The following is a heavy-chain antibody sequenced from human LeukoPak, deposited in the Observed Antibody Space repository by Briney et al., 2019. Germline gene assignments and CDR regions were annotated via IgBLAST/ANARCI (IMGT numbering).Heavy chain of an antibody. J-gene: IGHJ4*02. Sequence: GGSLRLSCAASGFTFSSYWMSWVRQAPGKGLEWVANIKQDGSEKYYVDSVKGRFTISRDNAKNSLYLQMNSLRAEDTAVYYCARLYYDFWSGYYLNDYWGQGTLVTVPS. V-gene: IGHV3-7*01. CDR1: GFTFSSYW. D-gene: IGHD3-3*01. CDR3: ARLYYDFWSGYYLNDY. CDR2: IKQDGSEK.